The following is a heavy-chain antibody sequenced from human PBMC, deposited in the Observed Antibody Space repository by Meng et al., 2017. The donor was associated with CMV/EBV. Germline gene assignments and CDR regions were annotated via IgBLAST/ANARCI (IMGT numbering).Heavy chain of an antibody. CDR1: GFTFSSYA. Sequence: GESLKISCAASGFTFSSYAMHWVRQAPGKGLEWVAVISYDGSNKYYADSVKGRFTISRDNSKNTLYLQMNSLRAEDTAEYYCARKNLEWLDAFDIWGQGTMVTVSS. D-gene: IGHD3-3*01. J-gene: IGHJ3*02. CDR3: ARKNLEWLDAFDI. V-gene: IGHV3-30-3*01. CDR2: ISYDGSNK.